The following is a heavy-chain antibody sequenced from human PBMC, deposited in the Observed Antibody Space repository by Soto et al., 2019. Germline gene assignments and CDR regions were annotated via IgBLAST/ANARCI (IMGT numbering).Heavy chain of an antibody. Sequence: EVQLVESGGGLVKPGGSLRLSCAASGFTFSSYSMNWVRQAPGKGLEWVSSISSSSSYIYYADSVKGRFTISRDNAKNSRSREMNSLRAEDTAVYYCARETDYGRSAYYYYGMDVWGQGTTVTVSS. CDR3: ARETDYGRSAYYYYGMDV. V-gene: IGHV3-21*01. CDR1: GFTFSSYS. CDR2: ISSSSSYI. J-gene: IGHJ6*02. D-gene: IGHD4-17*01.